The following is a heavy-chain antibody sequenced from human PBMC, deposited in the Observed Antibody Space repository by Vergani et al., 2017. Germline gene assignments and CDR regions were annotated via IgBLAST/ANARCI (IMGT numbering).Heavy chain of an antibody. D-gene: IGHD5-18*01. J-gene: IGHJ4*02. Sequence: EVQLVESGGGLVKPGGSLRLSCAASGFTFSSYWMSWVRQAPGKGLEWVANIKQDGSEKYYVDSVKGRFTISRDNAKNSLYLQMNSLRAEDTAVYYCARGAKRGYSYGRIDYWGQGTLVTVSS. V-gene: IGHV3-7*01. CDR2: IKQDGSEK. CDR3: ARGAKRGYSYGRIDY. CDR1: GFTFSSYW.